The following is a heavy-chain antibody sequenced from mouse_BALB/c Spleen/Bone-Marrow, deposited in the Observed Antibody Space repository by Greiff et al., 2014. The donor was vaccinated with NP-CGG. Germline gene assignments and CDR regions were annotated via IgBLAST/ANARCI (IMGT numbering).Heavy chain of an antibody. D-gene: IGHD2-10*02. J-gene: IGHJ2*01. CDR3: ARPYGNYVYY. V-gene: IGHV1-4*02. Sequence: QVQLKESAAELARPGASVKMSCKASGYSFTSYTMHWVKQRPGQGPEWIGYINPSSGYNEYNQKFKDKTTLTADKSSSTAYMQRSSLTSEDSAVYYCARPYGNYVYYWGQGTTLTVSS. CDR1: GYSFTSYT. CDR2: INPSSGYN.